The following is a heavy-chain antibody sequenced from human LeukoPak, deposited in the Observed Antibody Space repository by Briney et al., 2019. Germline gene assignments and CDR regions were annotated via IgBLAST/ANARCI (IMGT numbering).Heavy chain of an antibody. Sequence: GGSLRLSCAASGFTFNSYWMIWFRQPPGRGLGWVASIGPDGSDKVHVDSVKGRFTISRDNSKNSLHLQMNSLRGEDTAVYYCARCTSSRGSDLWGQGTLVTVSA. J-gene: IGHJ5*02. V-gene: IGHV3-7*01. CDR2: IGPDGSDK. CDR1: GFTFNSYW. CDR3: ARCTSSRGSDL. D-gene: IGHD2-8*01.